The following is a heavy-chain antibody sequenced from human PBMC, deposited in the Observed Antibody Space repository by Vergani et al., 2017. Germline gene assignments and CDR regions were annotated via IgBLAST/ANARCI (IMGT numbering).Heavy chain of an antibody. CDR1: GGSFSSGGYY. Sequence: QVQLQESGPGLVKPSQTLSLTCTVSGGSFSSGGYYWSWIRQHPGKGLEWIGSIYYSGSTYYNPSLKSRVTISVDTSKNQFSLKLSSVTAADTAVYYCARGSFREYYFDYWGQGTLVTVSS. J-gene: IGHJ4*02. V-gene: IGHV4-31*03. CDR3: ARGSFREYYFDY. CDR2: IYYSGST. D-gene: IGHD1-26*01.